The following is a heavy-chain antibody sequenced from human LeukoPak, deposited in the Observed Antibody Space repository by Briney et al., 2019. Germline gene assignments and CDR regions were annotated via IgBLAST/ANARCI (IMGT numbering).Heavy chain of an antibody. CDR1: EFTFSYYA. CDR2: ISPNGGTT. J-gene: IGHJ4*02. Sequence: PGGSLRLSCAASEFTFSYYAMHWVRQAPGKGLEYVSAISPNGGTTYYANSVKGRFTISRDNSKNTPWLQMGSLRAEDMAVYYCARAYCSSTSCPPDYWGQGTLVTVSS. V-gene: IGHV3-64*01. CDR3: ARAYCSSTSCPPDY. D-gene: IGHD2-2*01.